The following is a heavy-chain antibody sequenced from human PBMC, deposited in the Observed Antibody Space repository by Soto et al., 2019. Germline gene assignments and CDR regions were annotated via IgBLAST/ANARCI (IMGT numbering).Heavy chain of an antibody. Sequence: ASVKVSCKASGYTFTSYGISWVRQAPGQGLEWMGWISAYNGNTNYAQKLQGRVTMTTDTSTSTAYMEQRSLRSDDTAVYYCARGDFLPYYDFWSGYYDAFDIWGQGTMVTVSS. CDR3: ARGDFLPYYDFWSGYYDAFDI. D-gene: IGHD3-3*01. V-gene: IGHV1-18*01. CDR2: ISAYNGNT. CDR1: GYTFTSYG. J-gene: IGHJ3*02.